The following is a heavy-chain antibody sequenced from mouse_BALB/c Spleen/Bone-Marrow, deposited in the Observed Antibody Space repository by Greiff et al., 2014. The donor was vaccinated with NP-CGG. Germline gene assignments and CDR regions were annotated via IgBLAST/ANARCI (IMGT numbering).Heavy chain of an antibody. CDR1: GFTFSSFG. Sequence: EVQQVESGGGLVQPGGSRKLSCAASGFTFSSFGMHWVRQAPEKGLEWVAYISSGSSTVYYADKVMGRFTISRDNPKNTLFLQMTSLRSEDTAMYYCARSGSSSGYFDYWGQGTTLTVSS. V-gene: IGHV5-17*02. CDR2: ISSGSSTV. D-gene: IGHD1-1*01. J-gene: IGHJ2*01. CDR3: ARSGSSSGYFDY.